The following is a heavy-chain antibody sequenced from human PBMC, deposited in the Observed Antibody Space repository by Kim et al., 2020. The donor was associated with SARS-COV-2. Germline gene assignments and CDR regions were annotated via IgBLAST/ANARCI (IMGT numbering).Heavy chain of an antibody. Sequence: YADSVRGRFTISGDNAKNSLLLQMNSLRAEDTAVYYCAGGGRAVAGTGNYWGQGTLVTVSS. D-gene: IGHD6-19*01. V-gene: IGHV3-11*01. CDR3: AGGGRAVAGTGNY. J-gene: IGHJ4*02.